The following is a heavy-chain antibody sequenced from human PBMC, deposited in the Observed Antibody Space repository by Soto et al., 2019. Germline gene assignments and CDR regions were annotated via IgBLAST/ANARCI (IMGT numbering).Heavy chain of an antibody. CDR3: GRGPAAMAIYHHYSYLDV. CDR1: GGSFIDYH. Sequence: PSETLSLTCAVFGGSFIDYHWSWIRQPPGKGLEWIGEINHSGSTNYNPSLKSRVTISLDTPKNQFSLKLSSVTAADTAVYYCGRGPAAMAIYHHYSYLDVWGKGTTVTVSS. CDR2: INHSGST. J-gene: IGHJ6*03. D-gene: IGHD5-18*01. V-gene: IGHV4-34*01.